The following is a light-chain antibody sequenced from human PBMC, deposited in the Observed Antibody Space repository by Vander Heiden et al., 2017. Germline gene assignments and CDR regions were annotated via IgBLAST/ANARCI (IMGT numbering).Light chain of an antibody. CDR3: SSYTSSSTLV. CDR1: SSDVGGYNY. CDR2: DVS. Sequence: QSALTQPASVSGSPGQSNTISCTGTSSDVGGYNYVSWYQQLPGKAPKLMIYDVSNRPSGVSNRFSGSKSGNTASLTISGLQAEDEADYYCSSYTSSSTLVFGTGTKVTVL. J-gene: IGLJ1*01. V-gene: IGLV2-14*01.